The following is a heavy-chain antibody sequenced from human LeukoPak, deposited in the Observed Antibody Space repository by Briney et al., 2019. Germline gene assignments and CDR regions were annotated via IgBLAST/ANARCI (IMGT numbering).Heavy chain of an antibody. Sequence: GGSLRLSCAASGFSFSTHAMGWVRQAPGKGLEWVSVISGSGDNTYQADSVKGRFIISRDNSNNTLSVQMNSLRAEDTAVYCCVKGAKYSGSSVDYFYMDVWAKGTTVTVSS. D-gene: IGHD1-26*01. CDR2: ISGSGDNT. CDR3: VKGAKYSGSSVDYFYMDV. J-gene: IGHJ6*03. CDR1: GFSFSTHA. V-gene: IGHV3-23*01.